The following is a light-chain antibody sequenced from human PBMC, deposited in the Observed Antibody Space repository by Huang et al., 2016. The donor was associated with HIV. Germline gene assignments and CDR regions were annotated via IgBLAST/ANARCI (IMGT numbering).Light chain of an antibody. CDR2: AAS. J-gene: IGKJ1*01. Sequence: DIQLIQSPSALSASVGDRVSITCRASQDISNYLAWFQQKPGGAPKRLIYAASSLQGGVPSRFSGSRSGTKFTLTSSNLQPEDFATYYCLQHHGYPRTFGQGTNV. CDR1: QDISNY. V-gene: IGKV1-17*03. CDR3: LQHHGYPRT.